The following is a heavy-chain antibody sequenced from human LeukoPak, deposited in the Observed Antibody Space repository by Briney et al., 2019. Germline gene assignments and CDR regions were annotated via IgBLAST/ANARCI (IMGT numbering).Heavy chain of an antibody. D-gene: IGHD3-3*01. V-gene: IGHV4-39*07. CDR3: AREGGFYRPLDY. CDR2: VHLDGRT. J-gene: IGHJ4*02. Sequence: KASETLSLTCTVSGGSISSSSYYWGWIRQPPGKGLEWIGEVHLDGRTNYNPSLESRLTMSVDVSENQVSLKLTSVTAADTAVYYCAREGGFYRPLDYSGQGTLVTVSS. CDR1: GGSISSSSYY.